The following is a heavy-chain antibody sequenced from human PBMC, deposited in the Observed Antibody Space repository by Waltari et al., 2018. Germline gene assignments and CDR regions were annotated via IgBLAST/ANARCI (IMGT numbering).Heavy chain of an antibody. V-gene: IGHV3-7*01. CDR2: IKEDGSEG. D-gene: IGHD3-3*01. CDR3: ATVEWYRMDY. CDR1: GFTFSSSW. J-gene: IGHJ4*02. Sequence: EVQLVESGGGLVQPRGSLRTSCAASGFTFSSSWMTWVRQAPGKGLEWVANIKEDGSEGYYVDSVKGRFTISRDNTKNELFLQMNSLRAEDTAAYYCATVEWYRMDYWGQGTLVTVSS.